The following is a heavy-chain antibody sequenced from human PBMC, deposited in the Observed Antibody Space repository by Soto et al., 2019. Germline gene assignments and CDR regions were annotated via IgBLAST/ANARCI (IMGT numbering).Heavy chain of an antibody. D-gene: IGHD3-22*01. CDR3: AVYYYDSSGYYTGGAFDI. J-gene: IGHJ3*02. CDR1: GGSISSGGYY. Sequence: PSETLSLTCTVSGGSISSGGYYWSWIRQHPGKGLEWIGYIYYSGSTYYNPSLKSRVTISVDTSKNQFSLKLSSVTAADTAVYYCAVYYYDSSGYYTGGAFDIWGQGTMVTVSS. V-gene: IGHV4-31*03. CDR2: IYYSGST.